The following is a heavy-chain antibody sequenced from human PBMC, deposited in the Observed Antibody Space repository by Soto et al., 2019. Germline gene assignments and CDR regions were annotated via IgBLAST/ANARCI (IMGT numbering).Heavy chain of an antibody. CDR1: GYTFTSYD. CDR2: IIPIFGTA. Sequence: SVKVSCKASGYTFTSYDINWVRQATGQGLEWMGGIIPIFGTANYAQKFQGRVTITADESTSTAYMELSSLRSEDTAVYYCARKGLISAAAGPSDGYYYYYGMDVWGQGTTVTVSS. CDR3: ARKGLISAAAGPSDGYYYYYGMDV. J-gene: IGHJ6*02. V-gene: IGHV1-69*13. D-gene: IGHD6-13*01.